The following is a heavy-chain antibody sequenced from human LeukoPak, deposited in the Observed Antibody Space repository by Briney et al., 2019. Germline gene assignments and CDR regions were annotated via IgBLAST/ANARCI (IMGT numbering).Heavy chain of an antibody. Sequence: PGGSLRLSWAASGFPFNSHLMHWVRQAPGKGLVGVSRIKREGSGTGYADSVKGRFTISRDNAKNTLYLEMNNLRAEDTAVYYCARAGEGLQAYGFDLWGQGTMVTVSS. CDR1: GFPFNSHL. J-gene: IGHJ3*01. CDR3: ARAGEGLQAYGFDL. CDR2: IKREGSGT. V-gene: IGHV3-74*01. D-gene: IGHD5-24*01.